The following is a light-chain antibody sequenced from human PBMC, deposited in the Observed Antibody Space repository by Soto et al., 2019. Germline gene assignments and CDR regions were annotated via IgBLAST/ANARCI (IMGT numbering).Light chain of an antibody. CDR3: QQYYNTPLT. CDR1: RTLLSASNNKNF. Sequence: DIEMTQSPDSLAASLGERATIYCRSSRTLLSASNNKNFLAWYQQKPGQPPKLLFYWASSRSSGVPGRFIAGGSGTDFTLTITNLQAEDVAIYYCQQYYNTPLTFGRGTKVDIK. J-gene: IGKJ3*01. V-gene: IGKV4-1*01. CDR2: WAS.